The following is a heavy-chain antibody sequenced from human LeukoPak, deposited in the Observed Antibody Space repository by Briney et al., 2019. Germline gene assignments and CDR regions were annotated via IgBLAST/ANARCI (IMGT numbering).Heavy chain of an antibody. J-gene: IGHJ5*02. V-gene: IGHV4-31*03. D-gene: IGHD6-13*01. CDR1: GCSISSGGYY. Sequence: KSSETLSLTCTVSGCSISSGGYYWSWIRQHPGKGLEWIGYIYYSGSTYYNPSLKSRVTISVDTSKNQFSLKLSSVTAADTAVYYCARDGAAAGVLGFDPWGQGTLVTVSS. CDR3: ARDGAAAGVLGFDP. CDR2: IYYSGST.